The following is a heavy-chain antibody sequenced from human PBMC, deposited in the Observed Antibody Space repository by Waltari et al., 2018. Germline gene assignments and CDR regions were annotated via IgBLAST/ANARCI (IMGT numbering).Heavy chain of an antibody. CDR2: ISGSGGST. CDR3: AKDSSVAGTRPDIFDY. Sequence: EVQLLESGRGLVQPGGSLRLSCAASGFTFSSYAMSWVRQAPGKGLEWVSAISGSGGSTYYADSVKGRFTISRDNSKNTLYLQMNSLRAEDTAVYYCAKDSSVAGTRPDIFDYWGQGTLVTVSS. D-gene: IGHD6-19*01. V-gene: IGHV3-23*01. J-gene: IGHJ4*02. CDR1: GFTFSSYA.